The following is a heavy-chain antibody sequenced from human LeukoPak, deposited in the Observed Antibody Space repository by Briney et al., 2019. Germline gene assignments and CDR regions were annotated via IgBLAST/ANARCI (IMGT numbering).Heavy chain of an antibody. V-gene: IGHV1-2*02. J-gene: IGHJ4*02. CDR1: GYTFIGHY. Sequence: ASVKVSCKASGYTFIGHYIHWVRQAPGQGLEWMGWMNPDSGGTNYAQKFQDRVTMNRDTSITTAYMELSRLTSDDTAVYYCTRDLQRRSSGWLTAAAGDYWGQGTLVTVSS. CDR3: TRDLQRRSSGWLTAAAGDY. CDR2: MNPDSGGT. D-gene: IGHD6-19*01.